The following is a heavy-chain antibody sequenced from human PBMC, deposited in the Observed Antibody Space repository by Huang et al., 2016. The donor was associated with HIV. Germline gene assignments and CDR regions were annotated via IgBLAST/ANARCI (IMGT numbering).Heavy chain of an antibody. CDR1: GGSISGHH. D-gene: IGHD3-9*01. CDR2: ISYSGIT. CDR3: ARDGAYSFDSTAYYRDH. J-gene: IGHJ4*02. Sequence: QVHLLESGPGLVKPSETLSLTCSVSGGSISGHHWSWVRQPPGKGLEWIASISYSGITKYHPPLKSRVTMSLDTSKDHFSVNLTSVTAADTAVYFCARDGAYSFDSTAYYRDHWGQGTLVTVAS. V-gene: IGHV4-59*11.